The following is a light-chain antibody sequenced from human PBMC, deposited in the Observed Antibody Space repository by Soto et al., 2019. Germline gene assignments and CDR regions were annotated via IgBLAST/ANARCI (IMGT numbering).Light chain of an antibody. CDR2: KAC. J-gene: IGKJ1*01. CDR3: HQYNSHSWT. Sequence: DIQMTQSPSTLSASVGDRVTITCRASQSISSWLAWYQQKPGKAPNLLIHKACSLESGVPSRLSVGGSGTEFTLTIRSLQPYEFQTYDGHQYNSHSWTCGQGTKVEIK. CDR1: QSISSW. V-gene: IGKV1-5*03.